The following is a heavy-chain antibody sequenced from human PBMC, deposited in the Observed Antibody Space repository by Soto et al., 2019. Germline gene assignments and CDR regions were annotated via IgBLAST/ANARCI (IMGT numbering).Heavy chain of an antibody. V-gene: IGHV3-11*01. CDR1: GFSFSDYY. CDR2: ISNSGTII. CDR3: AREIREFYFDH. J-gene: IGHJ4*02. Sequence: GGSLRLSCAASGFSFSDYYFSWIRQAPGRGLEWVSYISNSGTIIYYADSVQGRFTVSRDNAKSSLYLQLNSLRAEDTAVYYCAREIREFYFDHWGQGALVTVSS.